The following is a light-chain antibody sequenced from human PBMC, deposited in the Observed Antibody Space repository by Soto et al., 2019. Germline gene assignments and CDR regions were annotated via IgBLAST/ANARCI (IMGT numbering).Light chain of an antibody. J-gene: IGKJ2*01. CDR1: QTVSSSH. CDR2: GAS. Sequence: EVVLTQSPGTLSLSPGERATLSCRASQTVSSSHLAWYQQKPGQAPRLLIYGASDRATDIPDRFSGSGSGTDFTLTISRLEPEDCAVYYCQHFGSSPPKYTFGQGTKLEIK. V-gene: IGKV3-20*01. CDR3: QHFGSSPPKYT.